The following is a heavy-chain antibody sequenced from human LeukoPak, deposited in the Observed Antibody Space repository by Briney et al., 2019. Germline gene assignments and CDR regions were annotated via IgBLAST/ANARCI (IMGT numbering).Heavy chain of an antibody. CDR1: VGTFNSYA. CDR3: ARVYGDDGTDY. V-gene: IGHV1-69*01. J-gene: IGHJ4*02. CDR2: IIPIFGTA. D-gene: IGHD4-17*01. Sequence: SVTVSFTASVGTFNSYAISWVRQAPGQGLEWMGGIIPIFGTANYAQKFQGRVTITADESTSTAYMELSSLRSEDTAVYYCARVYGDDGTDYWGQGTLVTVSS.